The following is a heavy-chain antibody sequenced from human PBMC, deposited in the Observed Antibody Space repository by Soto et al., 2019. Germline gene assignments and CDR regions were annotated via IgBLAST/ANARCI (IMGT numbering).Heavy chain of an antibody. CDR3: ARLSEESSSSNYYYFYMDV. D-gene: IGHD6-6*01. CDR2: MNPQTGNT. Sequence: QVQLVQSGSEGKEPGASMKISCQASGYTFTRYDITWVRQATGQGLEWMGWMNPQTGNTAYAEKFQGRVTMTRSTSINTAYMELSGLRSEDTAVCYCARLSEESSSSNYYYFYMDVWGKGSTVTVSS. V-gene: IGHV1-8*01. J-gene: IGHJ6*03. CDR1: GYTFTRYD.